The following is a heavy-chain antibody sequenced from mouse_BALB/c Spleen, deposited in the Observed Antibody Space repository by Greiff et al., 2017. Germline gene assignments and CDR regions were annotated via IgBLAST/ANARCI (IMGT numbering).Heavy chain of an antibody. D-gene: IGHD1-1*01. CDR1: GYSITSDYV. CDR2: ISYSGST. CDR3: ARRELLVRYCDV. Sequence: EVKLQESGPGLVKPSQSLSLTCTVTGYSITSDYVWKWIRQLPGNKLEWMGYISYSGSTSYNPSLKSRISITRDTSKNQFFLQLNSVTTEDTATYYGARRELLVRYCDVWGAGTTVTVSA. V-gene: IGHV3-2*02. J-gene: IGHJ1*01.